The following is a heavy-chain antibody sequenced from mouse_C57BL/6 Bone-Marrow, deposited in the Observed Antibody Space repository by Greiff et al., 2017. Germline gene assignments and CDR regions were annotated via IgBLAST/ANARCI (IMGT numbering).Heavy chain of an antibody. V-gene: IGHV7-4*01. CDR2: IRNKANGYTT. CDR3: VKAGNGYYVAY. CDR1: GFTFTDYY. D-gene: IGHD2-3*01. J-gene: IGHJ3*01. Sequence: EVQGVESGGGLVQPGASLRLSCAASGFTFTDYYMSWVRQPPGKALEWLALIRNKANGYTTEYTVSVKGRFTISRDNSKNILYLKMNTLRAEYSATYYCVKAGNGYYVAYWGEGTLVTVSA.